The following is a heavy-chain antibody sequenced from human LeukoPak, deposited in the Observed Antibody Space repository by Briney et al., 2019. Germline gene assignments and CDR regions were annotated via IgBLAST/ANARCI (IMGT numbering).Heavy chain of an antibody. CDR3: ATGGYLDGFAFDI. V-gene: IGHV1-46*01. CDR1: GYTFSNYC. CDR2: FNPTYDIP. J-gene: IGHJ3*02. D-gene: IGHD1-26*01. Sequence: GASVKVSCKASGYTFSNYCMHWVRQAPGQGLEWMGIFNPTYDIPIYAQKFQGRVTMTEDTSTDTAYMELSSLRSEDTAVYYCATGGYLDGFAFDIWGQGTMVTVSS.